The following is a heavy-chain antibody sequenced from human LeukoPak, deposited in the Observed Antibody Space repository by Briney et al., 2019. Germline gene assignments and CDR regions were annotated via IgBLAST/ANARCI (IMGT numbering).Heavy chain of an antibody. Sequence: SETLSLTRTVSGGSISSSSYYWGWIRQPPGKGLEWIGSMYYSGSTYYNPSLKSRVTISVDTSKNQFSLKLSSVTAADTAVYYCACPSVKGYYFDYWGQRTLVTVSS. J-gene: IGHJ4*02. D-gene: IGHD3-10*01. CDR1: GGSISSSSYY. CDR3: ACPSVKGYYFDY. CDR2: MYYSGST. V-gene: IGHV4-39*01.